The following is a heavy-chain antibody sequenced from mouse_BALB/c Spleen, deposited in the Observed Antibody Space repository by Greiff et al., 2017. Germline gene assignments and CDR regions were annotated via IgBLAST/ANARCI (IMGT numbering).Heavy chain of an antibody. J-gene: IGHJ4*01. CDR3: ARSPRYAMDY. Sequence: EVKLQESGPGLVKPSQSLSLTCTVTGYSITSDYAWNWIRQFPGNKLEWMGYISYSGSTSYNPSLKSRISITRDTSKNQFFLQLNSVTTEDTATYYCARSPRYAMDYWGQGTSVTVSS. D-gene: IGHD2-14*01. V-gene: IGHV3-2*02. CDR1: GYSITSDYA. CDR2: ISYSGST.